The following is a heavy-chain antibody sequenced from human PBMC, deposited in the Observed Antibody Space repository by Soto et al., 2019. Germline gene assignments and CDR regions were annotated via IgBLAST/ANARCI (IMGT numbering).Heavy chain of an antibody. CDR2: IYYSGST. CDR1: GGSVSSGSYY. D-gene: IGHD6-19*01. V-gene: IGHV4-61*01. Sequence: QVQLQESGPGLVKPSETLSLTCTVSGGSVSSGSYYWSWIRQPPGKGLEWIGYIYYSGSTNYNPSLQSRVTRSVDTPKNQFSLKLNSVTAADTAVYYCASYSSGWYDVSYWGQGTLVTVSS. CDR3: ASYSSGWYDVSY. J-gene: IGHJ4*02.